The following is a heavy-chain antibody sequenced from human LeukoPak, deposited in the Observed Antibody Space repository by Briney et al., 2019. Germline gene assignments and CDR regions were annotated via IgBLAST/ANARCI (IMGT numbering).Heavy chain of an antibody. Sequence: EGSLRLSCAASGFTFSSYGMHWVRQAPGKGLEWVAVISYDGSNKYYADSVKGRFPISRDNSKNTLYLQMNSLRAEDTAVYYCAKSGIQLWSVPFYYYYYMDVWGKGTTVTVSS. D-gene: IGHD5-18*01. V-gene: IGHV3-30*18. CDR2: ISYDGSNK. CDR1: GFTFSSYG. CDR3: AKSGIQLWSVPFYYYYYMDV. J-gene: IGHJ6*03.